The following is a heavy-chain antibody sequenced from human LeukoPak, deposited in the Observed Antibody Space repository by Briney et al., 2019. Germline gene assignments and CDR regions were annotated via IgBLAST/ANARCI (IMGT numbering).Heavy chain of an antibody. CDR2: ISYDGSNK. CDR1: GFTFSSYG. Sequence: GGSLRLSCAASGFTFSSYGMHWVRQAPGKGLEWVAVISYDGSNKYYADSVKGRFTISRDNSKNTLYLQMNSLRAEDTAVYYCAKGLEAMDYWGQGTLVTVSS. D-gene: IGHD1-1*01. V-gene: IGHV3-30*18. CDR3: AKGLEAMDY. J-gene: IGHJ4*02.